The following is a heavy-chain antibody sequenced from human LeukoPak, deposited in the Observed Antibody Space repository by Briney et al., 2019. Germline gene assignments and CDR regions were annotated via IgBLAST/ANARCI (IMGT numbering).Heavy chain of an antibody. CDR2: IYHSGST. V-gene: IGHV4-4*02. Sequence: PSETLSLTCAVSGGSISSSNWWRWVRQPPGRGLEWVGEIYHSGSTNYNPSLKSRVTISVDKSKNQFSLKLSSVTAADTAVYYCARDQQLVGSYYYYYYMDVWGKETTVTISS. D-gene: IGHD6-13*01. J-gene: IGHJ6*03. CDR3: ARDQQLVGSYYYYYYMDV. CDR1: GGSISSSNW.